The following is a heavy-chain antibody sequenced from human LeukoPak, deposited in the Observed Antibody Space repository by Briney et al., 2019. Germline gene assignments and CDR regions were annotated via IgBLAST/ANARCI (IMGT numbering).Heavy chain of an antibody. CDR3: ARPNGVVRWEGFDP. J-gene: IGHJ5*02. Sequence: ASVKVSCKASGYTFTSYYMHWVRQAPGQGLEWMGIINPSGGSTSYAQKFQGRVTMTRDTSISTAYMELSRLRSDDTAVYYCARPNGVVRWEGFDPWGQGTLVTVSS. D-gene: IGHD3-22*01. CDR1: GYTFTSYY. V-gene: IGHV1-46*01. CDR2: INPSGGST.